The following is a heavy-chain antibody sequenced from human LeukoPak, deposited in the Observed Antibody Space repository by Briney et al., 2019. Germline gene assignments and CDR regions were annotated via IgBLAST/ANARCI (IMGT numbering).Heavy chain of an antibody. V-gene: IGHV3-21*01. D-gene: IGHD5-18*01. Sequence: GGSLRLSCAGSGFTFSSYSMNWVRQAPGKGLEWVSSMGSSGTNGYYADSVKGRFIISRDNSKNTLYLQMDSLRDEDTAVYYCARDRGYTYGHPLDYWGQGTLVTVSS. CDR3: ARDRGYTYGHPLDY. CDR2: MGSSGTNG. CDR1: GFTFSSYS. J-gene: IGHJ4*02.